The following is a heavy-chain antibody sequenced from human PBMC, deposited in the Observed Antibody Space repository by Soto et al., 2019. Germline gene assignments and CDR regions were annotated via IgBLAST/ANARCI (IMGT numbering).Heavy chain of an antibody. CDR2: IYYSGST. CDR3: ARCHSGGDAFDI. D-gene: IGHD1-26*01. J-gene: IGHJ3*02. V-gene: IGHV4-59*08. CDR1: GGSISSYY. Sequence: SETLSLTCTVSGGSISSYYWSWIRQPPGKGLEWIGYIYYSGSTNYNPSLKSRVTISVDTSKNQFSLKLSSVTAADTAVYYCARCHSGGDAFDIWGQGAVVTVSS.